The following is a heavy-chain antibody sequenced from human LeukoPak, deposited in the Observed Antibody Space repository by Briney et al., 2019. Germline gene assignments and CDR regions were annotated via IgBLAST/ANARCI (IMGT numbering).Heavy chain of an antibody. D-gene: IGHD2-8*01. CDR1: GFTVNSNY. CDR2: IYSGGST. J-gene: IGHJ1*01. Sequence: PGGSLRLSCAASGFTVNSNYMSWVRQAPGKGLEWVSVIYSGGSTYYADSVKGRLTISRDNSKNTLYLQMNSLRAEDTAVYYCAIMYCSKYVLHWAQGTLVTVSS. CDR3: AIMYCSKYVLH. V-gene: IGHV3-53*01.